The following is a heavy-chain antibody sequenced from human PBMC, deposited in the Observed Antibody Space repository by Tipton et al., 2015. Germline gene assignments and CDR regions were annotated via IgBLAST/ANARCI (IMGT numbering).Heavy chain of an antibody. CDR1: GGSISSSSYY. V-gene: IGHV4-39*01. CDR2: LYFSGST. CDR3: ACQECDSLTRDYQTVDC. Sequence: TLSLTCTVSGGSISSSSYYWAWIRQPPGKGLEWIGSLYFSGSTYYNPSLKSRVTISIDRFKNHFSLKLSSVTAADTAVYYCACQECDSLTRDYQTVDCWGQGTLVTVSS. D-gene: IGHD3-9*01. J-gene: IGHJ4*02.